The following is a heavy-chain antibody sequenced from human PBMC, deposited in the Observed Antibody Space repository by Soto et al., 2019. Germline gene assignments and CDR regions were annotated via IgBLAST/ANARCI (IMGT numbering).Heavy chain of an antibody. Sequence: SETMSLTCTVSGSSISSGDYYWSWIRQPPGKGLEWIGYIYYSGSTYYNPSLRSRVTISVDTSKNQFSLKLSSVTAADTAVYYCASGPVYSNYPYFDYWGQGTLVTVSS. CDR2: IYYSGST. CDR1: GSSISSGDYY. J-gene: IGHJ4*02. V-gene: IGHV4-30-4*01. CDR3: ASGPVYSNYPYFDY. D-gene: IGHD4-4*01.